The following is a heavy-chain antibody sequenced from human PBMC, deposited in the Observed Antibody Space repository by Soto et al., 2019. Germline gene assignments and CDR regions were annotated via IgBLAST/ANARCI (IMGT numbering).Heavy chain of an antibody. V-gene: IGHV5-10-1*01. CDR3: ARRRRYYYDSSGPRGYYYYYGMDV. D-gene: IGHD3-22*01. J-gene: IGHJ6*02. Sequence: GESLKISCKGSGYSFTSYWISWVRQMPGKGLEWMGRIDPSDSYTNYSPSFQGHVTISADKSISTAYLQWSSLKASDTAMYYCARRRRYYYDSSGPRGYYYYYGMDVWGQGTTVTVSS. CDR2: IDPSDSYT. CDR1: GYSFTSYW.